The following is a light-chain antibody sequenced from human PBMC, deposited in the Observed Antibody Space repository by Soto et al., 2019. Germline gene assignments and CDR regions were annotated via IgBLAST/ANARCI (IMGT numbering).Light chain of an antibody. Sequence: EIVLTQSPGTLSLSPGERATVSCRASQSVSGDLAWYHHKPGQAPRLLIYDASTRALDTPARFAGSGAGTEFTLTISSLQSEDFAVYFCQQYNNWPITFGQGTRLEIK. CDR3: QQYNNWPIT. CDR2: DAS. J-gene: IGKJ5*01. V-gene: IGKV3-15*01. CDR1: QSVSGD.